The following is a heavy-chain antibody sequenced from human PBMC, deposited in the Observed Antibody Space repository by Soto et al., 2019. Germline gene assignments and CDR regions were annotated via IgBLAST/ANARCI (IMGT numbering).Heavy chain of an antibody. J-gene: IGHJ6*02. Sequence: QVQLVQSGAEVKKPGSSVKVSCKASGGTFSSYAIGWVRQAPGQGLEWMGGIIPIFGTANYAQKFQGRVTITADESTSTAYMELSSLRSEDTAVYYCARCPYDSSGYYYNYYYYGMDVWGQGTTVTVSS. CDR2: IIPIFGTA. V-gene: IGHV1-69*01. D-gene: IGHD3-22*01. CDR3: ARCPYDSSGYYYNYYYYGMDV. CDR1: GGTFSSYA.